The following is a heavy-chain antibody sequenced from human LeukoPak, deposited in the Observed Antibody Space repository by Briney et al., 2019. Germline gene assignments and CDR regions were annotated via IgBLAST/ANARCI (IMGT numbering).Heavy chain of an antibody. J-gene: IGHJ6*02. CDR1: GFTFSSYS. Sequence: GGSLRLSCAASGFTFSSYSMNWVRQTPGKGLEWVSYISSSSSTIYYADSVKGRFTISRDNAKNSLYLQMNSLRAEDTAVYYCARDWYCSSTSCFYYYYYYGMDVWGQGTTVTVSS. D-gene: IGHD2-2*01. CDR3: ARDWYCSSTSCFYYYYYYGMDV. CDR2: ISSSSSTI. V-gene: IGHV3-48*01.